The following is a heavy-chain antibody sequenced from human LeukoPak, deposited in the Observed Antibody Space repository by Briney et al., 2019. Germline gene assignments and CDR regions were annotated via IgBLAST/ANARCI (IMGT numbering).Heavy chain of an antibody. CDR3: ARDPDYGDN. V-gene: IGHV3-53*01. J-gene: IGHJ4*02. Sequence: GGSLRLSCAASGFTFSGYSMSWVRQAPGKGLEWVSVIYVGGTTYYADSVRGRFTISRDNSKNTLYLQMSSLRAEDTAVYYCARDPDYGDNWGLGTLVIVSS. D-gene: IGHD4/OR15-4a*01. CDR1: GFTFSGYS. CDR2: IYVGGTT.